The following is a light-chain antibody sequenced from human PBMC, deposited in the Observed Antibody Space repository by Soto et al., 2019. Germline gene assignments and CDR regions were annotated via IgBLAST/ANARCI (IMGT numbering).Light chain of an antibody. CDR1: NIGSKS. V-gene: IGLV3-21*03. CDR3: QVWESSSGHYV. CDR2: DDG. Sequence: ELTQPPSVSVAPGRTATITCGGNNIGSKSVHWYQQRPGQAPVLVVYDDGDRPSGIPERFAGSNSGNTATLTISRVEAGDEADYYCQVWESSSGHYVFGSGTKVTVL. J-gene: IGLJ1*01.